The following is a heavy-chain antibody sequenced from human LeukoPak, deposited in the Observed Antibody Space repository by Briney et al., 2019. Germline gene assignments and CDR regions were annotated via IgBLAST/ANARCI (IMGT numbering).Heavy chain of an antibody. D-gene: IGHD6-19*01. Sequence: ASVKVSCKVSGYTLTELSMHWVRQAPGKGLEWMGGFDPEDGETIYAQKFQGRVTMTEDTSTDTAYMELSSLRSEDTAVYYCATDSSGRDAFDIWGQGTKVTVSS. CDR3: ATDSSGRDAFDI. CDR2: FDPEDGET. J-gene: IGHJ3*02. V-gene: IGHV1-24*01. CDR1: GYTLTELS.